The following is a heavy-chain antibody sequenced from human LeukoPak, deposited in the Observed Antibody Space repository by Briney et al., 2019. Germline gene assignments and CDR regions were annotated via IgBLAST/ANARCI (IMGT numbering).Heavy chain of an antibody. Sequence: SETLSLTCTISGXSLSSYYWTWARQPPGKGLEWIGYIYSSGSTNYNPSLKSRVTTSVDTSKKQFSLKLRSVTAADTAVYYCARSVSWGLLVRDDAFDIWSQGTMVTVSS. CDR1: GXSLSSYY. CDR3: ARSVSWGLLVRDDAFDI. J-gene: IGHJ3*02. CDR2: IYSSGST. V-gene: IGHV4-59*08. D-gene: IGHD2-21*01.